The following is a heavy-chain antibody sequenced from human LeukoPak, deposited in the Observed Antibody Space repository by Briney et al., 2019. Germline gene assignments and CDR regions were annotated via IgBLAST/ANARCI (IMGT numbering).Heavy chain of an antibody. Sequence: SETLSLTCAVYGGSFSGYYWSWIRQPPGKGLEWIGEINHSGSTNYNPSLKSRVTISVDTSKNQFSLKLSSVTAADTAVYHCARNRLVRRFGRLWWFDPWGQGTLVTVSS. V-gene: IGHV4-34*01. CDR2: INHSGST. CDR3: ARNRLVRRFGRLWWFDP. CDR1: GGSFSGYY. J-gene: IGHJ5*02. D-gene: IGHD3-10*01.